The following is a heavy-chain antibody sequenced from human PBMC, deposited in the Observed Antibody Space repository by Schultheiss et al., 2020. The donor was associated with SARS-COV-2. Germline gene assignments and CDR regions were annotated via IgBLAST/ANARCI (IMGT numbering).Heavy chain of an antibody. D-gene: IGHD2-15*01. V-gene: IGHV4-61*05. CDR1: GGSISSSSYY. CDR3: ARADTRGYCSGGSCYLFGMDV. Sequence: SETLSLTCTVSGGSISSSSYYWGWIRQPPGKGLEWIGYIYYSGSTNYNPSLKSRVTISVDTSKNQFSLKLSSVTAADTAVYYCARADTRGYCSGGSCYLFGMDVWGQGTTVTVSS. J-gene: IGHJ6*02. CDR2: IYYSGST.